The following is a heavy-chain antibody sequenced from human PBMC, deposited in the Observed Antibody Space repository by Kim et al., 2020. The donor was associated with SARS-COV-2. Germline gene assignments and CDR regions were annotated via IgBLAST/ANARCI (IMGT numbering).Heavy chain of an antibody. V-gene: IGHV4-39*01. Sequence: SETLSLTCTVSGGSISSSSYYWGWIRQPPGKGLEWIGSIYYSGSTYYNPSLKSRVTISVDTSKTQFSLKLSSVTAADTAVYYCARREDYDSSGYYYYGMDVWGQGTTVTVSS. D-gene: IGHD3-22*01. CDR2: IYYSGST. CDR1: GGSISSSSYY. J-gene: IGHJ6*02. CDR3: ARREDYDSSGYYYYGMDV.